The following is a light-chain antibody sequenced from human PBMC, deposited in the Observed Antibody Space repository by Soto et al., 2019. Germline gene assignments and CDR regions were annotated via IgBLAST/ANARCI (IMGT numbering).Light chain of an antibody. Sequence: QSALTQPASVSGSPGQSITISCTGTRTDVGSYDLVSWYQQLPGKVPKLVIYEVTKRPSGVSNRFSGSKSGNTASLTISGLQAEDEADYYCCSYACTSSFVLFGGGTQLTVL. CDR1: RTDVGSYDL. J-gene: IGLJ2*01. CDR3: CSYACTSSFVL. CDR2: EVT. V-gene: IGLV2-23*02.